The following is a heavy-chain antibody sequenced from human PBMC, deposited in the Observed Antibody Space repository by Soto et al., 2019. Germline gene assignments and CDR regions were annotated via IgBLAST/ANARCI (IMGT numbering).Heavy chain of an antibody. CDR2: IYWDDDK. D-gene: IGHD3-3*01. CDR1: GFSLTTSGVG. J-gene: IGHJ4*02. CDR3: AHRILRTVFGMVTTTAIYFDF. V-gene: IGHV2-5*02. Sequence: QITLNESGPTVVKPAETLTLTCTFSGFSLTTSGVGVGWIRQSPGKAPEWLALIYWDDDKRYSASLKSRLTITKDTSKNPVVLTIASVDPADTATFFLAHRILRTVFGMVTTTAIYFDFWGQGTPVVVSS.